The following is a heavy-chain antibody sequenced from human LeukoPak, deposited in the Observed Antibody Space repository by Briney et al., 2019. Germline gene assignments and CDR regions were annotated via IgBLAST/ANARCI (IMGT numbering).Heavy chain of an antibody. CDR2: INPSVGST. Sequence: ASVTVSCTASVYTFTNYYMHWVRQAPGQGLEWMGIINPSVGSTSYAQKFQGRVTMTRDTSTSTVYMELSSLRSEDTAVYYCARDLQQGGAFDIWGQGTMVTVSS. J-gene: IGHJ3*02. V-gene: IGHV1-46*01. CDR3: ARDLQQGGAFDI. CDR1: VYTFTNYY. D-gene: IGHD1-1*01.